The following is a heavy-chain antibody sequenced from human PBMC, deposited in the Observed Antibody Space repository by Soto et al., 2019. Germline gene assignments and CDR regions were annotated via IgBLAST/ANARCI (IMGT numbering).Heavy chain of an antibody. CDR3: VRGMNPLF. V-gene: IGHV3-21*06. J-gene: IGHJ4*01. Sequence: EVPLVESGGGLVKPGGSLRLSCAASGFTLRTYTMNWVRQAPGKGLEWVSSISISSSDRYYADSVRGRFTISRDNAKNALYLQMNSLRADDTAVYFCVRGMNPLFGGQGTLVTVSS. CDR1: GFTLRTYT. CDR2: ISISSSDR.